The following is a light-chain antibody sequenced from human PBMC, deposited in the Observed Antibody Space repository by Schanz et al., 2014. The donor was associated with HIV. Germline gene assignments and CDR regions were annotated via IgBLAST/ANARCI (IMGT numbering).Light chain of an antibody. Sequence: EIVLTQSPATLSLSPGDRATLSCRASQSLSSYLAWYQQTPGQAPRLLIYDASIRATGVPARFSGSGSGTEFTLPISRVEPDDFAVYYCHHYGDSRGTFGGGTEVDI. V-gene: IGKV3-11*01. CDR2: DAS. J-gene: IGKJ4*02. CDR1: QSLSSY. CDR3: HHYGDSRGT.